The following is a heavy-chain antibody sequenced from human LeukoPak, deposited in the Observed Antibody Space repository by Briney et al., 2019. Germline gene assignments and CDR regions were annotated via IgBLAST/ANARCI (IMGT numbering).Heavy chain of an antibody. CDR1: GFTFSSYW. CDR3: ARDGGVAVADNWFDP. J-gene: IGHJ5*02. Sequence: GGSLRLSCAASGFTFSSYWMSWVRQAPGKGLEWVANIKQDGSEKYYVDSVKGRFTISRDNAKNSLYLQMNSLRAEDTAVYYCARDGGVAVADNWFDPWGQGTLVTVSS. CDR2: IKQDGSEK. V-gene: IGHV3-7*01. D-gene: IGHD6-19*01.